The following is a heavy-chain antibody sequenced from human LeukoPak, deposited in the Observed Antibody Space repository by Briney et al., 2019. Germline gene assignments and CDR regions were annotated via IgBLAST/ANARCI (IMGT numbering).Heavy chain of an antibody. CDR1: GGTLSSYA. V-gene: IGHV1-69*06. D-gene: IGHD3-10*01. CDR2: IIPIFGTA. CDR3: ARDRGTANDAFDI. J-gene: IGHJ3*02. Sequence: SVKVSCKASGGTLSSYAISWVRQAPGLGLAWMGGIIPIFGTAKYARKFQGRVTITADKSTNTAYMELTSPRSGDTAVYYCARDRGTANDAFDIWGQGTMVTVSS.